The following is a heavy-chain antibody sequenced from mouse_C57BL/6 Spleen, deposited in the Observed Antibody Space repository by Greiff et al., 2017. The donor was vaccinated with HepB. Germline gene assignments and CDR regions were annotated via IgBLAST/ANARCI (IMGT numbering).Heavy chain of an antibody. Sequence: QVQLQQSGAELVRPGSSVKLSCKASGYTFTSYWMHWVKQRPIQGLEWIGNIDPSDSETHYNQKFKDKATLTVDKSSSTAYMQLSSLTSEDSAVYYCAREGGTPFFDYWGQGTTLTVSS. J-gene: IGHJ2*01. CDR2: IDPSDSET. CDR3: AREGGTPFFDY. V-gene: IGHV1-52*01. D-gene: IGHD3-3*01. CDR1: GYTFTSYW.